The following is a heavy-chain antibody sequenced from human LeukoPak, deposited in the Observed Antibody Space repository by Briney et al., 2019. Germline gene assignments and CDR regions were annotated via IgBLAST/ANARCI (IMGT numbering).Heavy chain of an antibody. Sequence: MSGGSLRLSCAASGFTFSNAWMSWVRQAPGKGLEWVGRIKSKTDGGTIDYAAPVKGRFTISRDDSKDTLFLQMNSLKTEDTAVYYCTTDLSELDDSGYYAKYFHHWGQGTLVSVSS. CDR1: GFTFSNAW. D-gene: IGHD3-22*01. J-gene: IGHJ1*01. V-gene: IGHV3-15*01. CDR3: TTDLSELDDSGYYAKYFHH. CDR2: IKSKTDGGTI.